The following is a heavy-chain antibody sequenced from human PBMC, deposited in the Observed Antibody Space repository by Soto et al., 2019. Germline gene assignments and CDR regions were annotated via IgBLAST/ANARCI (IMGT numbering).Heavy chain of an antibody. CDR2: IIPIFGTA. CDR1: GGTFSSYA. J-gene: IGHJ4*02. V-gene: IGHV1-69*13. CDR3: ARDFDIAAAGTGNYFDY. D-gene: IGHD6-13*01. Sequence: SVKVSCKASGGTFSSYAISWVRQAPGQGLEWMGGIIPIFGTANYAQKFQGRVTITADESTSTAYMELSSLRSEDTAVYYCARDFDIAAAGTGNYFDYWGQGTLVTVSS.